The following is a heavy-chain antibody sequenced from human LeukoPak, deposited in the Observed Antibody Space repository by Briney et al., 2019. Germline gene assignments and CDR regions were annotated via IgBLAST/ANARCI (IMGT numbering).Heavy chain of an antibody. J-gene: IGHJ4*02. CDR2: INAGNGNR. Sequence: ASVKVSCKASGYIFTSYAMHWVRQAPGQRLEWMGWINAGNGNRKYSQKFQGRITMTADTSASTGYMELSSLRSEDTAVYYCAKFFTLPSGWSPLDYWGQGTLVTVSS. D-gene: IGHD6-19*01. V-gene: IGHV1-3*01. CDR1: GYIFTSYA. CDR3: AKFFTLPSGWSPLDY.